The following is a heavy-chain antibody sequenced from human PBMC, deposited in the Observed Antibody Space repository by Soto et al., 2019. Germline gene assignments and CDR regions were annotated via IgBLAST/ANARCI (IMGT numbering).Heavy chain of an antibody. CDR1: GGSISSYY. CDR3: ARAHNYDFWSGYYTPKVGYFDY. D-gene: IGHD3-3*01. J-gene: IGHJ4*02. CDR2: INHSGST. V-gene: IGHV4-34*01. Sequence: SETLSLTCTVSGGSISSYYWSWIRQPPGKGLEWIGEINHSGSTNYNPSLKSRVTISVDTSKNQFSLKLSSVTAADTAVYYCARAHNYDFWSGYYTPKVGYFDYWGQGTLVTVSS.